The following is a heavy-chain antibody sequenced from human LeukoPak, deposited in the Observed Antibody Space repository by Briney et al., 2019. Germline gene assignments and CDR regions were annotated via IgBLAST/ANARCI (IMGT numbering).Heavy chain of an antibody. CDR3: ARDYRITIFGGLNWFDP. CDR2: ISSSSSTI. CDR1: GFTFSSYS. Sequence: GGSLRLSCAASGFTFSSYSMNWVRQAPGKGLEWVSYISSSSSTIYYADSVKGRFTISRDNAKNSLYLQMNSLRAEDTAVYYCARDYRITIFGGLNWFDPWGQGTLVTVSS. V-gene: IGHV3-48*01. J-gene: IGHJ5*02. D-gene: IGHD3-3*01.